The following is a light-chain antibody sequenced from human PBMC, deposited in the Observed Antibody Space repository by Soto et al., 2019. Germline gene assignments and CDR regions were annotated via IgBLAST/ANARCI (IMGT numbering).Light chain of an antibody. CDR2: GAT. Sequence: IVMTQSPATLSVSPGERATLSCRARQSVSSKLVWCHHKPSQAARLLNCGATTRANSIPARFSGSGSGTEVTLTIMSLHAGDFGVCYLQVYNNYPPWTFGQGTKVDIK. J-gene: IGKJ1*01. CDR3: QVYNNYPPWT. V-gene: IGKV3-15*01. CDR1: QSVSSK.